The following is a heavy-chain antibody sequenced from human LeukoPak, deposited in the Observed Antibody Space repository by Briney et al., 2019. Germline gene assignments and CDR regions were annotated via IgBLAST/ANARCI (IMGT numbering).Heavy chain of an antibody. CDR2: IYYSGST. J-gene: IGHJ4*02. V-gene: IGHV4-59*02. CDR3: ARALDTAMVWD. Sequence: SETLSLTCTVSGGSVSSYYWSWIRQPPGEGLEWIRYIYYSGSTNYNPSLKSRVNISVDTPKNQFSLKLSSVTAADTAVNYCARALDTAMVWDWGQGTLVTVSS. D-gene: IGHD5-18*01. CDR1: GGSVSSYY.